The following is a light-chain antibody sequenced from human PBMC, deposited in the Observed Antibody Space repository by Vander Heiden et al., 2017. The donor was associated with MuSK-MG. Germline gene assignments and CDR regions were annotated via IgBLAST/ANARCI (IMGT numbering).Light chain of an antibody. CDR3: MQALQTHL. Sequence: DIVMTQSPLSLPVTPGEPASISCRSSQSLLHSNGYNYLDWYLQKPGQSPQLLIYLGSNRASGVPDRFSGSGSGTDFTLKISRVEAEDVGVYYCMQALQTHLFGGGTKVXIK. CDR2: LGS. J-gene: IGKJ4*01. CDR1: QSLLHSNGYNY. V-gene: IGKV2-28*01.